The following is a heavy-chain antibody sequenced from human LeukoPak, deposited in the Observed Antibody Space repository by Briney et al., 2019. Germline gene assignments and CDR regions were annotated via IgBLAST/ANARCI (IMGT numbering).Heavy chain of an antibody. CDR2: INHSGST. V-gene: IGHV4-34*01. CDR3: ARRSRLGATPFDY. J-gene: IGHJ4*02. Sequence: SETLSLTCAVYGGSFSGYYWSWIRQPPGKGLEWIGEINHSGSTNYNPSLKSRVTISVDTSKNQFSLKLSSVTAADTAVYYCARRSRLGATPFDYWGQGTLVTVSS. D-gene: IGHD1-26*01. CDR1: GGSFSGYY.